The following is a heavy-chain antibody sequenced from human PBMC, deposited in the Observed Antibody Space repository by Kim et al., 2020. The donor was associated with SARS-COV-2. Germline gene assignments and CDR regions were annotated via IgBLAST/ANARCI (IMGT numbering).Heavy chain of an antibody. D-gene: IGHD3-10*01. J-gene: IGHJ5*02. CDR2: IIPIFGTA. Sequence: SVKVSCKASGGTFSSYAISWVRQAPGQGLEWMGGIIPIFGTANYAQKFQGRVTITADESTSTAYMELSSLRSEDTAVYYCARVYRGVELWWFDPWGQGTLVTVSS. V-gene: IGHV1-69*13. CDR1: GGTFSSYA. CDR3: ARVYRGVELWWFDP.